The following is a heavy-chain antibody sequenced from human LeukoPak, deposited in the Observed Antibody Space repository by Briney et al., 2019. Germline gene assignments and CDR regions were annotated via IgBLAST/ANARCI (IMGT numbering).Heavy chain of an antibody. D-gene: IGHD2-21*02. CDR2: ITNSGSTI. Sequence: GGSLRLSCAASGFTFSSYEMNWVRQAPGKGLEWVSYITNSGSTIYYADSVKGRFTISRDNAKNSLYLQMNSLRAEDTAVYYCARAYCGGDCYPLDFDYWGQGTLVTVSS. J-gene: IGHJ4*02. V-gene: IGHV3-48*03. CDR1: GFTFSSYE. CDR3: ARAYCGGDCYPLDFDY.